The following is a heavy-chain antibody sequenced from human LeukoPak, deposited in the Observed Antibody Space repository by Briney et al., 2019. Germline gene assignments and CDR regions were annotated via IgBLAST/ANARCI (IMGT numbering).Heavy chain of an antibody. V-gene: IGHV1-2*02. Sequence: GASVKVSCKASGYTFTSYGISWVRQAPGQGLEWMGWINPNSGGTNYAQKFQGRVTMTRDTSISTAYMELSRLRSDDTAVYYCAREGRVVGATPAYWGQGTLVTVSS. CDR2: INPNSGGT. D-gene: IGHD1-26*01. J-gene: IGHJ4*02. CDR1: GYTFTSYG. CDR3: AREGRVVGATPAY.